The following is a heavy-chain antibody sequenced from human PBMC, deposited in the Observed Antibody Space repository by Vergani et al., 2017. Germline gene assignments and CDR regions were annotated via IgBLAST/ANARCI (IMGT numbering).Heavy chain of an antibody. Sequence: EVQLVESGGGMVQPGRSLRLSCAASGFTFNRYWMSWVRQAPGKGLEWVANIKQDVSEEHYVDSVKGRFTISRDNAKNSLYLQMNNLRAADTAVYYCARSGYCAHGVCYMTYYYYMDVWGKGTAVTVSS. D-gene: IGHD2-8*01. J-gene: IGHJ6*03. CDR2: IKQDVSEE. CDR3: ARSGYCAHGVCYMTYYYYMDV. CDR1: GFTFNRYW. V-gene: IGHV3-7*01.